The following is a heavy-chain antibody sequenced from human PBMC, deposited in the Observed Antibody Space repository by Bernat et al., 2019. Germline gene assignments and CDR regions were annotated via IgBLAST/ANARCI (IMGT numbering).Heavy chain of an antibody. Sequence: QVQLVESGGGVVQPGRSLRLSCAAPGFTFSDYYMSWIRQAPGKGLEWVSYIISSSSYTNYADSVKGRFTISRDNAKNSLYLQMNSLRAEDTAVYYCARSREGGYSYGPFFDYWGQGTLVTVSS. V-gene: IGHV3-11*06. CDR1: GFTFSDYY. D-gene: IGHD5-18*01. CDR2: IISSSSYT. J-gene: IGHJ4*02. CDR3: ARSREGGYSYGPFFDY.